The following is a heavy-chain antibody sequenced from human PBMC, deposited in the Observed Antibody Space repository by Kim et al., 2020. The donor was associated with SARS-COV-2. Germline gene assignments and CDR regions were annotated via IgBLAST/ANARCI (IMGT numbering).Heavy chain of an antibody. J-gene: IGHJ5*02. Sequence: SVKVSCKASGGTFSSYAISWVRQAPGQGLEWMGGIIPIFGTANYAQKFQGRVTITADESTSTAYMELSSLRSEDTAVYYCAREVGLSKNTGGNWFDPWGQGTLVTVSS. CDR3: AREVGLSKNTGGNWFDP. D-gene: IGHD3-16*01. V-gene: IGHV1-69*13. CDR1: GGTFSSYA. CDR2: IIPIFGTA.